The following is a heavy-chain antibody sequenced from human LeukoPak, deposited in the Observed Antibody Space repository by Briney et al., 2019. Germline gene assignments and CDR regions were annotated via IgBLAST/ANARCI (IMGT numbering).Heavy chain of an antibody. D-gene: IGHD2-2*02. J-gene: IGHJ5*02. CDR3: ARDGCSSTSCYISRGWFDL. Sequence: GASVKVSCKASGGTFSSYAISWVRQAPGQGLEWMGGIIPIFGTANYAQKLQGRVTITTDESTSTAYMELSSLRSEDTAVYYCARDGCSSTSCYISRGWFDLWGQGTLVTVSS. V-gene: IGHV1-69*05. CDR2: IIPIFGTA. CDR1: GGTFSSYA.